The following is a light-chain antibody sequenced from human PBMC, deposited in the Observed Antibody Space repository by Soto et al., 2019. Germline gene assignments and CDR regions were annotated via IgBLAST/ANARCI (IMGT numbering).Light chain of an antibody. CDR2: EVR. V-gene: IGLV2-8*01. CDR1: TSDIGRYNY. Sequence: QSVLTQPPSASGSPGQSVTISCTGTTSDIGRYNYVSWYQQHPGTAPKLIIYEVRKRPSGVPDRCSASKSANSASLTVVGLHPADDAAYYCGSYGVGDNWVFGGGTKLTVL. CDR3: GSYGVGDNWV. J-gene: IGLJ3*02.